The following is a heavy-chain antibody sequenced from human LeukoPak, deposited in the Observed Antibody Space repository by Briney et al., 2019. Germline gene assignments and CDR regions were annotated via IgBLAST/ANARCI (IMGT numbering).Heavy chain of an antibody. CDR2: IIPIFGTA. J-gene: IGHJ4*02. V-gene: IGHV1-69*05. CDR3: ARVYCSGGSCYDGRFDY. Sequence: GSSVKVSCKASGGTFSSYAISWVRQAPGQGLEWMGGIIPIFGTANYAQKFQGRVTITTDESTSTAYMEPSSLRSEDTAVYYCARVYCSGGSCYDGRFDYWGQGTLVTVSS. D-gene: IGHD2-15*01. CDR1: GGTFSSYA.